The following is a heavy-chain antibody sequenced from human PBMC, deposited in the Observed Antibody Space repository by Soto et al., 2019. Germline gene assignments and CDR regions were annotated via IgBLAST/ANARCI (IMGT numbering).Heavy chain of an antibody. CDR3: ATSPRGEWFGGRGTEYFQH. D-gene: IGHD3-10*01. J-gene: IGHJ1*01. CDR2: IYYSGST. V-gene: IGHV4-39*01. Sequence: PSETLSLTCTVSGGSISSSSYYWGWIRQPPGKGLEWIGSIYYSGSTYYNPSLKSRVTISVDTSKNQFSLKLSSVTAADTAVYYCATSPRGEWFGGRGTEYFQHWGQGTLVTVSS. CDR1: GGSISSSSYY.